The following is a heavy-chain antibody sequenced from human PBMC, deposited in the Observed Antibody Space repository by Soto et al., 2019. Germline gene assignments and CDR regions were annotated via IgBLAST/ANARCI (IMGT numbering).Heavy chain of an antibody. Sequence: ASVKVSCKASGYTFTGYYMHWVRQAPGQGLEWMGWINPNSGGTNYAQKFQGWVTMTKDTSISTAYMELSRLRSDDTAVYYCARTNLAYCGGDCFDGAPMDVWGQGTTVTVSS. CDR2: INPNSGGT. CDR3: ARTNLAYCGGDCFDGAPMDV. J-gene: IGHJ6*02. D-gene: IGHD2-21*02. V-gene: IGHV1-2*04. CDR1: GYTFTGYY.